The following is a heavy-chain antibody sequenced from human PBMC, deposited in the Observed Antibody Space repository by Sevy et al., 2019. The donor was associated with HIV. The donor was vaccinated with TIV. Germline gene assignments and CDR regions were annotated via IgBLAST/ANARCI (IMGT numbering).Heavy chain of an antibody. CDR2: IYYSGST. CDR3: ARDDIVVVPAARKGYYYYGMDV. Sequence: SETLSLTCTVSGGSISSYYWSWIRQPPGKGLEWIGYIYYSGSTNYNPSLKSRVTISADTSKNQFSLKLSSVTAADTAVYYCARDDIVVVPAARKGYYYYGMDVWGQGTTVTVSS. J-gene: IGHJ6*02. V-gene: IGHV4-59*01. D-gene: IGHD2-2*01. CDR1: GGSISSYY.